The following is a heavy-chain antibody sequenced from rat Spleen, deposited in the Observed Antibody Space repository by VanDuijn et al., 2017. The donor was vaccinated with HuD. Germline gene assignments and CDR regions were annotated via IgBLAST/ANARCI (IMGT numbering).Heavy chain of an antibody. Sequence: EVQLVESGGGLVQPGRSMKLSCTALGFTFSNYYMAWVRQAPTKGLEWVASISNGGGNTYYRDSVKGRFTISRDNAQNTLYLQMNSLRSDDTASYFCTRENYYSADYWGQGVMVTVSS. CDR3: TRENYYSADY. D-gene: IGHD1-1*01. J-gene: IGHJ2*01. CDR2: ISNGGGNT. CDR1: GFTFSNYY. V-gene: IGHV5-25*01.